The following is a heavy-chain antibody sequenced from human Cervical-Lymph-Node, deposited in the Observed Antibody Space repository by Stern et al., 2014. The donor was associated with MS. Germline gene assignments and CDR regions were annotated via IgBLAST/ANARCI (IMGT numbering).Heavy chain of an antibody. D-gene: IGHD5-18*01. CDR2: IWYDGSKK. CDR3: ARDTAMVGSFDH. V-gene: IGHV3-33*01. CDR1: GFPFKNYG. J-gene: IGHJ4*02. Sequence: VQLVESGGGVVQPGRSLRLSCAASGFPFKNYGMHWVRQAPGKGLEWGAVIWYDGSKKYSAEAVKGLFTISRDNSKNTLYLQMNSLRADDTAVYYCARDTAMVGSFDHWGQGTLVTVSS.